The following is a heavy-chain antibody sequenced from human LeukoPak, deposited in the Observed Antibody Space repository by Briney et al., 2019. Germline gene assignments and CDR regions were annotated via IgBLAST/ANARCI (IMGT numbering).Heavy chain of an antibody. CDR1: GFTFNDYA. CDR3: VKDNRYYYGMDV. J-gene: IGHJ6*02. Sequence: GGSLRLSCAASGFTFNDYAMHWVRQVPGKGREWGSGISWNSGSIGYADSVKGRFTISRDNAKNSLYLQMNSLRGEDTALYYCVKDNRYYYGMDVWGQGTTVTVSS. CDR2: ISWNSGSI. V-gene: IGHV3-9*01.